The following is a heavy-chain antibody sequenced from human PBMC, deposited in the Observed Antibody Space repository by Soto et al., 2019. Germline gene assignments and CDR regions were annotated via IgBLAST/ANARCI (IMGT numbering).Heavy chain of an antibody. CDR1: GFTFSDYS. V-gene: IGHV3-64D*06. J-gene: IGHJ4*02. CDR2: MSSDGGRI. Sequence: PGGSLRLSCAASGFTFSDYSMHWVRQSPGKGLEYVSHMSSDGGRIYYADSVKGRFTISRDNSENMLYLQMSSLRPDDSAVYYCVKSRGGVNYDFFDWGQGTQVTVSS. CDR3: VKSRGGVNYDFFD. D-gene: IGHD3-3*01.